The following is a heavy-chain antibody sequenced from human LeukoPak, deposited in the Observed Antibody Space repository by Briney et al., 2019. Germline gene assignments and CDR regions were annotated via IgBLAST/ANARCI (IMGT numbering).Heavy chain of an antibody. V-gene: IGHV3-48*01. CDR3: ASSDYYDFWGGYYTGLGAFDI. J-gene: IGHJ3*02. CDR2: ISSSSSTI. Sequence: GGSLRLSCAASGFTFDDYAMHWFRQAPGKGLEWVSYISSSSSTIYYADSVKGQFTISRDNAKNSLYLQMNSLRAEDTAVYYCASSDYYDFWGGYYTGLGAFDIWGQGTMVTVSS. D-gene: IGHD3-3*01. CDR1: GFTFDDYA.